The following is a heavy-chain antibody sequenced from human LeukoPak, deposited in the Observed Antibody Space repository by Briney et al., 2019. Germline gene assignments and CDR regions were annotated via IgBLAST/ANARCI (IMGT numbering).Heavy chain of an antibody. D-gene: IGHD3-10*01. CDR1: GFTFDDYG. CDR3: ARGRSKSGNDY. CDR2: INWNGGST. J-gene: IGHJ4*02. V-gene: IGHV3-20*04. Sequence: GGSLRLSCAASGFTFDDYGMSWVRQAPGKGLEWVSGINWNGGSTGYADSVKGRFTISRDNAKNSLYLQMNGLRAEDTAVYYCARGRSKSGNDYWGQGTLVTVSS.